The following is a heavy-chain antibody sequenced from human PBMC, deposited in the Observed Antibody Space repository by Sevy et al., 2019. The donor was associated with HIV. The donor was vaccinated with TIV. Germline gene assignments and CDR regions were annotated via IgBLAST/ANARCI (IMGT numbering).Heavy chain of an antibody. D-gene: IGHD6-13*01. CDR2: IYPGDSDT. V-gene: IGHV5-51*01. CDR1: GYSFTSYW. J-gene: IGHJ5*02. Sequence: GESLKISCKGSGYSFTSYWIGWVRQMPGKGLEWMGIIYPGDSDTRYSPSFQGQVTISADKSISTAYLQWSSLKASDTAMYYCARQDDKYSSSWYSSGGFDPWGQGTLVTVSS. CDR3: ARQDDKYSSSWYSSGGFDP.